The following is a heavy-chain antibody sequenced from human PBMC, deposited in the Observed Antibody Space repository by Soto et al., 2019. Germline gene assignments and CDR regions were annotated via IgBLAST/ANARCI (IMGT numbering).Heavy chain of an antibody. CDR3: AREFTIFGVGGMDV. V-gene: IGHV3-53*01. D-gene: IGHD3-3*01. CDR1: GFTVSSNY. J-gene: IGHJ6*02. CDR2: IYSGGST. Sequence: PGGSLRLSCAASGFTVSSNYMSWVRQAPGKGLEWVPVIYSGGSTYYADSVKGRFTISRDNSKNTLYLQMNSLRAEDTAVYYCAREFTIFGVGGMDVWRQRTTVTVSS.